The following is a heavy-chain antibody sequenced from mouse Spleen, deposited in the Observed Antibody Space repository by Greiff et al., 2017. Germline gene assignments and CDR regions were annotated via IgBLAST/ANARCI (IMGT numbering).Heavy chain of an antibody. Sequence: EVKVVESGGGLVKLGGSLKLSCAASGFTFSSYAMSWVRQTPEKRLEWVATISSGGGNTYYPDSVKGRFTISRDNAKNTLYLQMSSLKSEDTAMYYCARQGDYDGYYAMDYWGQGTSVTVSS. D-gene: IGHD2-4*01. V-gene: IGHV5-9*04. CDR1: GFTFSSYA. CDR3: ARQGDYDGYYAMDY. CDR2: ISSGGGNT. J-gene: IGHJ4*01.